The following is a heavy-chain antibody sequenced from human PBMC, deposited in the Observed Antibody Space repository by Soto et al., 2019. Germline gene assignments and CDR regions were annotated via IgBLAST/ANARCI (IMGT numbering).Heavy chain of an antibody. CDR2: IYYSGTT. CDR3: MRYSLGVGS. CDR1: GDSVTSGSYY. Sequence: SETLSLTCIVSGDSVTSGSYYWGWIRQPPGKGLEWIGSIYYSGTTYYNSSLDSRATLSLDTSANQVSLQLHSVISFFATICCYMRYSLGVGSWGQGSLGTGSS. J-gene: IGHJ4*03. V-gene: IGHV4-39*01. D-gene: IGHD2-2*02.